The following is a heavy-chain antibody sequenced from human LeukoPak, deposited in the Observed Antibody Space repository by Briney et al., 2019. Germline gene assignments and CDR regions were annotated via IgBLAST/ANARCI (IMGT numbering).Heavy chain of an antibody. CDR3: AREGDYYDSSGYYYVGKFDY. J-gene: IGHJ4*02. Sequence: PGGSLRLSCAASGFTFSSYGMHWVRQAPGKGLEWVAVIWYDGSNKYYADSVKGRFTISRDNSKNTLYLQMNSLRAEDTAVYYCAREGDYYDSSGYYYVGKFDYWGQGTLVTVSS. CDR2: IWYDGSNK. V-gene: IGHV3-33*01. CDR1: GFTFSSYG. D-gene: IGHD3-22*01.